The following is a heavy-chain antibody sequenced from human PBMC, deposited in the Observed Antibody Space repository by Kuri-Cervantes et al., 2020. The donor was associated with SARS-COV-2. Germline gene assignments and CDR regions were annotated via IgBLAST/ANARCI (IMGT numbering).Heavy chain of an antibody. D-gene: IGHD3-3*01. CDR3: ARDSGETDYDFWSGPAPSYYYGMDV. CDR1: GFTFSSYW. V-gene: IGHV3-21*05. J-gene: IGHJ6*02. Sequence: GESLKISCAASGFTFSSYWMSWVRQAPGKGLEWVSYISSSSSYTNYADSVKGRFTISRDNAKNSLYLQMNSLRAEDTAVYYCARDSGETDYDFWSGPAPSYYYGMDVWGQGSTVTVSS. CDR2: ISSSSSYT.